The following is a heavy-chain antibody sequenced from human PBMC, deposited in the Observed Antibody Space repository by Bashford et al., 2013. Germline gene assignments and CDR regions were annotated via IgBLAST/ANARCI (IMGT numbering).Heavy chain of an antibody. J-gene: IGHJ6*02. CDR2: ISGSGVGT. Sequence: VRQAPGKGLEWVSAISGSGVGTYYADSVKGRFTISRDNSKNTLFLQMNSLRAEDTAVYYCAKSVSYSDFWSGYYSENYYYAMDVWGQGTTVTVSS. CDR3: AKSVSYSDFWSGYYSENYYYAMDV. D-gene: IGHD3-3*01. V-gene: IGHV3-23*01.